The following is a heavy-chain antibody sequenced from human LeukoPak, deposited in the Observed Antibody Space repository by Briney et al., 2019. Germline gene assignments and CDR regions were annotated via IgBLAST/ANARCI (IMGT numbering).Heavy chain of an antibody. CDR3: ARFITTYYYYYGMDV. D-gene: IGHD3-3*01. J-gene: IGHJ6*02. CDR1: GGSISSYY. V-gene: IGHV4-59*01. CDR2: IYYSGST. Sequence: SETLSLTCTVSGGSISSYYWSWIRQAPGKGLEWIGYIYYSGSTNYNPSLKSRVTISVDTSKNQFSLKLSSVTAADTAVYYCARFITTYYYYYGMDVWGQGTTVTVSS.